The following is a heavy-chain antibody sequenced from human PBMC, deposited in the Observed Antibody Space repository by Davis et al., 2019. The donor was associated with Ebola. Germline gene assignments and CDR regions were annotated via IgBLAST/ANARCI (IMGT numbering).Heavy chain of an antibody. CDR2: ISAYNGNT. D-gene: IGHD3-10*01. CDR3: ARVLPPRGMDV. V-gene: IGHV1-18*01. CDR1: GYTFNSHG. Sequence: AASVKVSCKASGYTFNSHGISWVRQAPGQGLEWMAWISAYNGNTNYAQKLQGRVTMTTDTSTSTAYMELRSLRSDDTAVYYCARVLPPRGMDVWGQGTTVTVSS. J-gene: IGHJ6*02.